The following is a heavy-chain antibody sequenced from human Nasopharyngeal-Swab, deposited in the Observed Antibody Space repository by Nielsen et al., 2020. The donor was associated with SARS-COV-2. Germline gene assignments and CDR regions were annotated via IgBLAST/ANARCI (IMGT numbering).Heavy chain of an antibody. Sequence: ASVKVSCKVSGYTLTELSMHWVRQAPGKGLEWMGGFDPEDGETIYAQKFQGRVTMTEDTSTDTAYMELSSLRSEDPAVYYCATTTPVGAMGMVWFDPWGQGTLVTVSS. CDR2: FDPEDGET. J-gene: IGHJ5*02. CDR1: GYTLTELS. D-gene: IGHD5-18*01. V-gene: IGHV1-24*01. CDR3: ATTTPVGAMGMVWFDP.